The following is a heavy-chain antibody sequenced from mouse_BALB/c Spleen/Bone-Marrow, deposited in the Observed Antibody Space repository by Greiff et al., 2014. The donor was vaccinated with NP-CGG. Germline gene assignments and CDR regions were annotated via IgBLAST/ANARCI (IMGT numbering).Heavy chain of an antibody. J-gene: IGHJ2*01. Sequence: DVMLVESGPGLVKPSQTVSLTCTVTGISITTGNYRWSWIRQFPGNKLEWIGNIYYSGTITYNPSLTSRTTITRDTSKNQFFLEMNSLTTEDTATYYCARYGNYFDYWGQGTTLTVSS. V-gene: IGHV3-5*02. CDR1: GISITTGNYR. CDR3: ARYGNYFDY. D-gene: IGHD2-1*01. CDR2: IYYSGTI.